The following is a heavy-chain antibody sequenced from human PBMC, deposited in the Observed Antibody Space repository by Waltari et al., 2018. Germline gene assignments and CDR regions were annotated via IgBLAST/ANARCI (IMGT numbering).Heavy chain of an antibody. Sequence: QVQLQESGPGLVKPSQTLSLTCTVSGAAINTGDYFWSWFRQPAGEGIEWIGRIYTGGSTDYNPSLWGRVTISLDTSKSQVSLKLTAVTAADSAVYYCARHLENFYGAGRGNWFDPWGPGTRVTVSS. CDR1: GAAINTGDYF. CDR2: IYTGGST. CDR3: ARHLENFYGAGRGNWFDP. V-gene: IGHV4-61*02. J-gene: IGHJ5*02. D-gene: IGHD3-10*01.